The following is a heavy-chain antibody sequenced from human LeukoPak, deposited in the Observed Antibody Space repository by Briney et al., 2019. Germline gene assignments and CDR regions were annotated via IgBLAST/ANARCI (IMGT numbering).Heavy chain of an antibody. Sequence: SETLSLTCTVSGGSISSSSYYWGWIRQPPGKGLEWIGSIYHSGSTYYNPSLKSRVTISVDTSKNQFSLKLSSVTAADTAVYYCARERGRSFDYWGQGTLVTVSS. J-gene: IGHJ4*02. V-gene: IGHV4-39*07. CDR3: ARERGRSFDY. CDR1: GGSISSSSYY. CDR2: IYHSGST.